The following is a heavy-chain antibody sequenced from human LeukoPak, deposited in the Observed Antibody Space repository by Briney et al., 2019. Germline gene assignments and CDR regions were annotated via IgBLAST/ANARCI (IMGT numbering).Heavy chain of an antibody. CDR1: GGSIHGYY. V-gene: IGHV4-59*08. CDR3: ARLESSYVDRGWFDP. D-gene: IGHD5-18*01. CDR2: IYYGGST. J-gene: IGHJ5*02. Sequence: SETLSLTCTVSGGSIHGYYWSWIRQPPGRGLEWIGYIYYGGSTNYSPSPKSRVSISLDWSRNQFSLKLSSVTAADTALYYCARLESSYVDRGWFDPWGQGTLVTVSS.